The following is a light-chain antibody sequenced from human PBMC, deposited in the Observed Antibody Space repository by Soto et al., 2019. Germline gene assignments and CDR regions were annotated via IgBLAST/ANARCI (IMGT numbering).Light chain of an antibody. CDR3: QEYHSYTWT. CDR2: YAS. V-gene: IGKV1-5*01. CDR1: QSIRNW. Sequence: DLQLTQSPSTLSASVGDRATITCRTSQSIRNWVAWYQQKPGKAPKLLIFYASSLQSGVPSRFSGSGSGTEFTLTISSLQPDDFATYYCQEYHSYTWTFGQGTKVEIK. J-gene: IGKJ1*01.